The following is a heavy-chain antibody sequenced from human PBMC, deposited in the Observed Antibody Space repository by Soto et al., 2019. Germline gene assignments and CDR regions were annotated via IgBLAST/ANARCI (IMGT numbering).Heavy chain of an antibody. CDR1: GYTFTSYY. V-gene: IGHV1-46*03. CDR2: INPSGGST. Sequence: ASVKVSCKASGYTFTSYYMHWVRQAPGQGLEWMGIINPSGGSTSYAQKFHGRVTMTRDTSTSTVYMELSSLRSEDTAVYYCAREASKGNYYYYMDVWGKGTTVTVSS. CDR3: AREASKGNYYYYMDV. J-gene: IGHJ6*03.